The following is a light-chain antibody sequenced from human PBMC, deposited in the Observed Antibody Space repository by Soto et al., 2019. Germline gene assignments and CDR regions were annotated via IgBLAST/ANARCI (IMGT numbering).Light chain of an antibody. J-gene: IGKJ3*01. CDR2: DAS. CDR3: QQYGSSST. CDR1: QSVSSNY. Sequence: EIVLTQSPGTLSLSPGERATLSCRASQSVSSNYLAWYQQKPGQAPRLLVYDASSRATGIPDRFSGSGSGTDFNLTISRLEPEDFAVYYCQQYGSSSTFGPGTKVDIK. V-gene: IGKV3-20*01.